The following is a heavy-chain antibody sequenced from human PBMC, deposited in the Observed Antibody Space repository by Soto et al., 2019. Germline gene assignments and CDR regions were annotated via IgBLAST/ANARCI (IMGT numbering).Heavy chain of an antibody. Sequence: QVQLPESGPGLAKPSETLSLTCTVSGGSISRYYWSCIRQPTGKGLEWIGYIYYSGSTKYNHSLKSRVTIAVDTSKNQFSLKLSAVTAADTAVYYWAREAETSFDYWGQGTLVTVSS. CDR3: AREAETSFDY. CDR1: GGSISRYY. D-gene: IGHD1-7*01. CDR2: IYYSGST. V-gene: IGHV4-59*01. J-gene: IGHJ4*02.